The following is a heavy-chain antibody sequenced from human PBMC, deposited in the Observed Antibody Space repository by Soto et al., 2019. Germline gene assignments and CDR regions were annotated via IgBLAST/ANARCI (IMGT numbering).Heavy chain of an antibody. CDR3: ARVGSTLAAGTPDY. CDR1: GFTFSDYY. CDR2: ISGSGSIT. J-gene: IGHJ4*02. V-gene: IGHV3-11*01. D-gene: IGHD6-13*01. Sequence: QVQLVESGGGLVKPGGSLRLSCAASGFTFSDYYTSWFRQAPGKGLEWVSYISGSGSITHDADSVKGRFTISRDNAKNSLYLQMNSLRAEDTAIYYCARVGSTLAAGTPDYWGQGTLVTVSS.